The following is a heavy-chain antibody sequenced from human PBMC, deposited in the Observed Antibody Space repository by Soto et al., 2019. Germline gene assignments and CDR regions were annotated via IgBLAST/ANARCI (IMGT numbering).Heavy chain of an antibody. J-gene: IGHJ5*02. CDR2: IYYSGST. CDR3: ARRLGPRAIEP. Sequence: QVQLEESGPGLVKPSETLSLTCTVSGGSISSYYWSWIRQPPGKGLEWIGNIYYSGSTNYNPSLTSRVTIAVDTSKNQFFLNLSSVTAADTAVYYCARRLGPRAIEPWGLGTLVTVSS. V-gene: IGHV4-59*08. CDR1: GGSISSYY.